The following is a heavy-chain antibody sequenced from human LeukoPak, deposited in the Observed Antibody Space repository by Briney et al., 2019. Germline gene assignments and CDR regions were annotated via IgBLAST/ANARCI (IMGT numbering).Heavy chain of an antibody. Sequence: GGSLRLSCAASGFTFSDYYMSWIRQAPGKGLEWILYISNSGSVSYYADSVKGRFTISRDNAKNSLYLEMNSLSADDTALYYCARDGSPEASINYFDTWGQGTPVTVSS. J-gene: IGHJ5*02. D-gene: IGHD5-24*01. V-gene: IGHV3-11*04. CDR2: ISNSGSVS. CDR1: GFTFSDYY. CDR3: ARDGSPEASINYFDT.